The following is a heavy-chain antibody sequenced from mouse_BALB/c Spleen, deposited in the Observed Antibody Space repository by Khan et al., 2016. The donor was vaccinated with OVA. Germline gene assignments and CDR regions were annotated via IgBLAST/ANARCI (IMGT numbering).Heavy chain of an antibody. CDR1: GFTFSSFV. CDR2: ISSAGSYT. CDR3: ANGNYGWFAY. D-gene: IGHD2-1*01. Sequence: EVELVESGGGLVKPGGSLKLSCAASGFTFSSFVMSWVRQTPEKRLEWVATISSAGSYTYYPDSVKRRFTISRDNAKNTLYLQMNSLRSEDTAMYYCANGNYGWFAYWGQGTLVTVSA. V-gene: IGHV5-9-1*01. J-gene: IGHJ3*01.